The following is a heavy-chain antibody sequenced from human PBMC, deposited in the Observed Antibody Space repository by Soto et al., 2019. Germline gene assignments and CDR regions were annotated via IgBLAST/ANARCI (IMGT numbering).Heavy chain of an antibody. V-gene: IGHV4-39*01. D-gene: IGHD3-22*01. CDR3: VRHLYYYDTSGYFDAFDI. J-gene: IGHJ3*02. CDR2: IYYSGST. Sequence: TSETLSLTCTVSGGSISSSSYYWGWIRQAPGRGLEWIGSIYYSGSTYYNPSLKSRVTISVDTSKNQFSLKLSSVTAADTAVYYCVRHLYYYDTSGYFDAFDIWGQGTMVTVSS. CDR1: GGSISSSSYY.